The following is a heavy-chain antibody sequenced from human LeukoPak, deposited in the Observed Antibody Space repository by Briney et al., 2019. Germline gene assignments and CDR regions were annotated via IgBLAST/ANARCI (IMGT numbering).Heavy chain of an antibody. CDR3: ARDRPRGVTTSGGFDP. CDR2: INHSGST. Sequence: SETLSLTCAVYGGPFSGYYWSWIRQPPGKGLEWIGEINHSGSTNYNPSLKSRVTISVDTSKNQFSLKLSSVTAADTAVYYCARDRPRGVTTSGGFDPWGQGTLVTVSS. D-gene: IGHD4-17*01. J-gene: IGHJ5*02. V-gene: IGHV4-34*01. CDR1: GGPFSGYY.